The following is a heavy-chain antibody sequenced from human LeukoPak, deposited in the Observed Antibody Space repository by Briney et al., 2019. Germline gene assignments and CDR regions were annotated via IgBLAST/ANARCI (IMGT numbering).Heavy chain of an antibody. CDR1: GYSFLGHW. CDR2: IFPDDSDT. Sequence: GESLKISCQASGYSFLGHWIAWVRQMPGKGPEWLGIIFPDDSDTRYSPSFRGQVTISVDKSTNTAFLQWSSLKVSDSGLYFCARARYSSSHLDYWGQGTLVFVST. V-gene: IGHV5-51*01. CDR3: ARARYSSSHLDY. J-gene: IGHJ4*02. D-gene: IGHD5-12*01.